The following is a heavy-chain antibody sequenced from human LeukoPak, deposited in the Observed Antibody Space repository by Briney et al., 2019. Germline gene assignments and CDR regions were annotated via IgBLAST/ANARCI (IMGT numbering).Heavy chain of an antibody. CDR3: ARGYSSGWGLYWYFDL. J-gene: IGHJ2*01. CDR1: GGSVSSGSYY. D-gene: IGHD6-19*01. V-gene: IGHV4-61*03. CDR2: IYYSGST. Sequence: SETLSLTCTVSGGSVSSGSYYWSWIRPPPAKGLEWIGYIYYSGSTTYNPSLKTRVTISVATSKNHFSLKLSSVTAADTAVYYCARGYSSGWGLYWYFDLWGRGTLVTVSS.